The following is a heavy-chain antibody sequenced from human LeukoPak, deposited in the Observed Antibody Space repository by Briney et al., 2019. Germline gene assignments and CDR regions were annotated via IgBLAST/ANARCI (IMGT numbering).Heavy chain of an antibody. V-gene: IGHV1-69*13. CDR2: IIPIFGTA. Sequence: SVKVSCKASGYTFTSYAMNWVRQAPGQGLEWMGGIIPIFGTANYAQKFQGRVTITADESTSTAYMELSSLRSEDTAVYYCARHINPDVWGQGTTVTVSS. J-gene: IGHJ6*02. D-gene: IGHD2-21*01. CDR3: ARHINPDV. CDR1: GYTFTSYA.